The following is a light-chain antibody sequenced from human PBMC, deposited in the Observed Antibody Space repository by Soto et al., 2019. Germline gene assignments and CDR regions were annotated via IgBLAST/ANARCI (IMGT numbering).Light chain of an antibody. CDR1: QSVISY. V-gene: IGKV3-11*02. Sequence: EIVLTQSPATLSLSPGDRATLSCRASQSVISYLAWYQQKPGQTPRLIIHDASNRATGIPARFSGSGSGRDFTLTISSLVPEDSGVYYCQQRSTWPWTFGQGTKLEIK. J-gene: IGKJ2*02. CDR3: QQRSTWPWT. CDR2: DAS.